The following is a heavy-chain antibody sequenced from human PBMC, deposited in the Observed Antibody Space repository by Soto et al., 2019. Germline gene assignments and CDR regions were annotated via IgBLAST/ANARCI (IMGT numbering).Heavy chain of an antibody. Sequence: PSETLSLTCTVSGGSISSGGYYWSWIRQHPGKGLEWIGYIYYSGSTYYNPSLKSRVTISVDTSKNQFSLKLSSVTAADTAVYYCARSRRKSTVTDYWGQGTLVTVS. CDR2: IYYSGST. CDR1: GGSISSGGYY. D-gene: IGHD4-4*01. V-gene: IGHV4-31*03. CDR3: ARSRRKSTVTDY. J-gene: IGHJ4*02.